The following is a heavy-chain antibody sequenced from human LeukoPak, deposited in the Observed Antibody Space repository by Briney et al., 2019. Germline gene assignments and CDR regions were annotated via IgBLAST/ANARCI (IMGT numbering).Heavy chain of an antibody. CDR1: GDFITAYY. Sequence: NSSETLSLTCTVSGDFITAYYWSWIRQPPGKGLEWIGYVYHSGSTEYNPSLRSRVTISLEMSKHQFSLNLTSVTAVDTAVYYCASNTGTVFDYWGQGALVTVSS. CDR3: ASNTGTVFDY. V-gene: IGHV4-59*01. J-gene: IGHJ4*02. D-gene: IGHD7-27*01. CDR2: VYHSGST.